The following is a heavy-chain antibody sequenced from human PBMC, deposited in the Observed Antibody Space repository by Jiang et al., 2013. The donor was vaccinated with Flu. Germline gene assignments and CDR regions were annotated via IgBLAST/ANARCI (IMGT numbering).Heavy chain of an antibody. V-gene: IGHV4-31*03. CDR3: ARAVHQGDYIDF. CDR1: GGSISSGAFY. CDR2: IYDSGTT. Sequence: GSGLVKPSQTLSLTCRVSGGSISSGAFYWSWIRQHPAKGLESIGYIYDSGTTYYNPSLKSRVTISVDTSTNQFSLKLTSMTAADTAMYHCARAVHQGDYIDFWGQGTLVTVSS. D-gene: IGHD1-1*01. J-gene: IGHJ4*02.